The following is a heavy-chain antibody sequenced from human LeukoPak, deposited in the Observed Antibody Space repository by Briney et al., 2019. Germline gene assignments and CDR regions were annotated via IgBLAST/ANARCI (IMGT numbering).Heavy chain of an antibody. CDR2: IYNSGST. J-gene: IGHJ5*02. CDR3: ATEGTGFDP. D-gene: IGHD3/OR15-3a*01. Sequence: SETLSLTCTVSGGSINSYHWSWIRQPAGKGLEWIGRIYNSGSTIYNSSLKSRVTILLDTSKNHLSLKLSSVTAADTAVYYCATEGTGFDPWGQGTLVTVSS. V-gene: IGHV4-4*07. CDR1: GGSINSYH.